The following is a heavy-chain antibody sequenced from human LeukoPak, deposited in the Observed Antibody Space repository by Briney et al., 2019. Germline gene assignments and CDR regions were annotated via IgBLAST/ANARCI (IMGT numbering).Heavy chain of an antibody. D-gene: IGHD3-10*01. V-gene: IGHV1-2*02. CDR3: AREGGYGSGSYFWFDP. J-gene: IGHJ5*02. CDR2: INPNSGGT. Sequence: ASVKVSFKASGYTFTGYYMHWVRQAPGQGLEWMGWINPNSGGTNYAQKFQGRVTMTRDTSISTAYMELSRLRSDDTAVYYCAREGGYGSGSYFWFDPWGQGTLVTVSS. CDR1: GYTFTGYY.